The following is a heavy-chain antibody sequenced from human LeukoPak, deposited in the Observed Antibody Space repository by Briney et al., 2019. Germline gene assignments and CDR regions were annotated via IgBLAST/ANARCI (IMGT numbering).Heavy chain of an antibody. J-gene: IGHJ4*02. CDR3: AKAHYQGFGELFSNFDY. V-gene: IGHV3-30*18. D-gene: IGHD3-10*01. CDR2: LSYDGSNE. CDR1: GFTFSSHV. Sequence: GGSLSLPCGASGFTFSSHVMHWLRQAPGKARVGWADLSYDGSNEYYADSGNGRFTISRANSKNTLYLQMNSLRAEDTAVYDCAKAHYQGFGELFSNFDYWGQGTLVTVSS.